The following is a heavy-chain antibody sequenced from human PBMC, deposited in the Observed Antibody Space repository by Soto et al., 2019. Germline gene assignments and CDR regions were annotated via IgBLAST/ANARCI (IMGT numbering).Heavy chain of an antibody. CDR3: AREDRSGYRFDY. D-gene: IGHD3-22*01. V-gene: IGHV1-69*06. J-gene: IGHJ4*02. CDR2: IIPLFGAA. CDR1: GGTFSTYI. Sequence: QVQLVQSGAEVKKPGSSVKVSCKVSGGTFSTYIISWVRQAPGHGLEWMGGIIPLFGAANYAQKFQGRVTITEDKSTSTAYMDMSRLGSEATDIFYCAREDRSGYRFDYWGQGPLVNVFS.